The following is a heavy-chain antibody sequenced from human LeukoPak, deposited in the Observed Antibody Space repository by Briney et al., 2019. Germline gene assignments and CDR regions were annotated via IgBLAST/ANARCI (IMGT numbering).Heavy chain of an antibody. CDR3: ATAPGLAYGSYFAYFDY. CDR1: GGTFSSYA. V-gene: IGHV1-69*04. CDR2: IIPILGIA. D-gene: IGHD1-26*01. J-gene: IGHJ4*02. Sequence: GASVKVSCKAPGGTFSSYAISWVRQAPGQGLEWMGRIIPILGIANYAQKFLGRVTITADKSTSTAYMELSSLRSEDTAVYYCATAPGLAYGSYFAYFDYWGQGTLVTVSS.